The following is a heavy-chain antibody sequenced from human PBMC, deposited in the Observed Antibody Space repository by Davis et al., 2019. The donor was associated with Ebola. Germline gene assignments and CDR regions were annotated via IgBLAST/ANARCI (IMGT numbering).Heavy chain of an antibody. V-gene: IGHV3-30*03. D-gene: IGHD6-13*01. CDR2: ISYDGSNK. Sequence: GESLKISCSASGFTFSSYGMHWVRQAPGKGLEWVAVISYDGSNKYYADSVKGRFTISRDNSKNTLYLQMNSLRAEDTAVYYCARDKGSSWYSFDYWGQGTLVTVSS. J-gene: IGHJ4*02. CDR1: GFTFSSYG. CDR3: ARDKGSSWYSFDY.